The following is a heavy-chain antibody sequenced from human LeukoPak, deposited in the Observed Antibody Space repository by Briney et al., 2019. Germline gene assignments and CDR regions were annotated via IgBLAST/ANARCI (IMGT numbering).Heavy chain of an antibody. D-gene: IGHD3-22*01. Sequence: GGSLRLSCAASGFTFSSYWMSWVRQAPGKGLEWVANIKQDGSEKYYVDSVKGRFTISRDNAKNSLYLQMNSLRAEDTAVYYCARGALFYYDTSGYLYWGQGTLVTVSS. CDR1: GFTFSSYW. V-gene: IGHV3-7*01. J-gene: IGHJ4*02. CDR3: ARGALFYYDTSGYLY. CDR2: IKQDGSEK.